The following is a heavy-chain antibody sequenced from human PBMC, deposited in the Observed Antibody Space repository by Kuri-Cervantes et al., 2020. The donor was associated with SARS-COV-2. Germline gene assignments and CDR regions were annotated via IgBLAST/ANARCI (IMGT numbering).Heavy chain of an antibody. J-gene: IGHJ6*02. D-gene: IGHD4-23*01. CDR1: GGTFSSYA. CDR2: IIPILGTA. V-gene: IGHV1-69*13. Sequence: SVKVSCKAAGGTFSSYAISWVRQAPGQGLEWMGGIIPILGTANYAQKFQGRVTITADGATSTAYMELSSLRSEDTAVYYCASAVGVQYGMDVWCQETTFTVSS. CDR3: ASAVGVQYGMDV.